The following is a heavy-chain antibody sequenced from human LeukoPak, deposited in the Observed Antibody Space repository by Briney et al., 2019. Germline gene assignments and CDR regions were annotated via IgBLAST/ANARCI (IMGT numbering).Heavy chain of an antibody. Sequence: GGSLRLSCAASGFTFSTFAMNWVRLAPGKGPEWVSGTSGSGGSSYYADSVRGRFTISRDNSKNMLYLQINRLRAEDTALYFCAKDLSLTLTTDYSYGMDVWGQGTTVTVSS. CDR2: TSGSGGSS. D-gene: IGHD4-17*01. CDR1: GFTFSTFA. CDR3: AKDLSLTLTTDYSYGMDV. J-gene: IGHJ6*02. V-gene: IGHV3-23*01.